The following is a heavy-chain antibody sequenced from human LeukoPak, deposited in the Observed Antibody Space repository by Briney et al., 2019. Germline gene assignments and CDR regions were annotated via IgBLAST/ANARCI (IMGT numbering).Heavy chain of an antibody. V-gene: IGHV3-21*06. Sequence: GGSLRLSCAASGFTFSSYSMNWVRQAPGKGLDWVSSISSRSSYIYYADSVKGRFTISRDNAKNSLYLQMNSLRAEDTAVYYCAREDYYDSSGYDYWGQGTLVTVSS. CDR2: ISSRSSYI. J-gene: IGHJ4*02. CDR3: AREDYYDSSGYDY. D-gene: IGHD3-22*01. CDR1: GFTFSSYS.